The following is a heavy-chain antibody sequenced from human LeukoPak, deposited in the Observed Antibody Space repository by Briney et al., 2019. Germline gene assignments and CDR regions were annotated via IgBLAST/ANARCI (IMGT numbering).Heavy chain of an antibody. J-gene: IGHJ4*02. CDR3: ARGISGSYKADY. Sequence: GGSLRLSCAASGFTFSSYSMNWVRQAPGKGLEWVSSISSSSSYIYYADSVKGRFTISRDNAKNSLYLQMNSLRAEDTAVYYCARGISGSYKADYWGQGTLVTVSS. CDR2: ISSSSSYI. V-gene: IGHV3-21*01. D-gene: IGHD3-10*01. CDR1: GFTFSSYS.